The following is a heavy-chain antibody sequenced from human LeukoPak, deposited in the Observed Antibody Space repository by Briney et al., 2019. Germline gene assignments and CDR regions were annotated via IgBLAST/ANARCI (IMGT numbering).Heavy chain of an antibody. J-gene: IGHJ6*02. CDR3: AKDLASYYYDSSGYHYYGMDV. Sequence: GRSLRLSCAASGFTFSSYGMHWVRQAPGKGLEWVAVISYDGSNKYYADSVKGRFTISRDNSKNTLYLQMNSLRAEDTAVYYCAKDLASYYYDSSGYHYYGMDVWGQGTTVTVSS. CDR2: ISYDGSNK. CDR1: GFTFSSYG. V-gene: IGHV3-30*18. D-gene: IGHD3-22*01.